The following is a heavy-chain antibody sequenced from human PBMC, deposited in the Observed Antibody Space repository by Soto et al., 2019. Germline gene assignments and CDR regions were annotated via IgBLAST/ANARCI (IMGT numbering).Heavy chain of an antibody. Sequence: PSETLSLTCAVSGGSISSGGYSWSWIRQPPGKGLEWIGYIYHSGSTYYNPSLKSRVTISVDRSKNQFSLKLSSVTAADTAVYYCARGRDRDDAFDIWGQGTMVTVSS. CDR2: IYHSGST. D-gene: IGHD2-15*01. CDR1: GGSISSGGYS. CDR3: ARGRDRDDAFDI. V-gene: IGHV4-30-2*01. J-gene: IGHJ3*02.